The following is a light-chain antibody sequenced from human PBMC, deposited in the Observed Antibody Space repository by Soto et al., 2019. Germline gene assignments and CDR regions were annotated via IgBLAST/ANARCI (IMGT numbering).Light chain of an antibody. CDR3: CSYAGNYTLV. CDR2: DVS. V-gene: IGLV2-11*01. CDR1: SSDVGGYHY. J-gene: IGLJ1*01. Sequence: QSVLTQPRSVSGSPGQSVTISCTGTSSDVGGYHYVSWYQQHPGKAPKLMIYDVSKRPSGVPHRFTGSKSDNTASLTISGLQAEDEADYYCCSYAGNYTLVFGTGTKVTVL.